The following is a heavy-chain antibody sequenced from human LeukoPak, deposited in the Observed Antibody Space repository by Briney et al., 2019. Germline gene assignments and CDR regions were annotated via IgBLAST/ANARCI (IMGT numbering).Heavy chain of an antibody. CDR2: LYYSGST. V-gene: IGHV4-39*01. D-gene: IGHD5-18*01. J-gene: IGHJ4*02. CDR3: ARQGKGYSYGYARTSFFLDY. CDR1: GGSISSSSYY. Sequence: SSETLSLTCSVSGGSISSSSYYWGWIRQPPGKGLEWIGSLYYSGSTYYNPSLKSRVTISEDTSKNQFSLKLSSVTAADTAVYYCARQGKGYSYGYARTSFFLDYWGQGTLVTVSS.